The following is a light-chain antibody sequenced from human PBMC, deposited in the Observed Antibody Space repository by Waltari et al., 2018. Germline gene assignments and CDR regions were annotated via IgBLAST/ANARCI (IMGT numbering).Light chain of an antibody. CDR1: QSLLHSDGYNY. Sequence: DIVMTQSPLSLPVTPAEPSSISCRSSQSLLHSDGYNYLDWYLQRPGQSPQLLIYLGSNRASGVPDRFNGSGSGTDFTLKISRVEAEDVGVYYCMQALQTPTFGQGTKVEI. V-gene: IGKV2-28*01. CDR2: LGS. J-gene: IGKJ1*01. CDR3: MQALQTPT.